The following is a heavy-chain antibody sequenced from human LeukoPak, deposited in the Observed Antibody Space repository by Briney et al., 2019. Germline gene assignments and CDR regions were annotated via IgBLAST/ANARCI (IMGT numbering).Heavy chain of an antibody. Sequence: ASVKVSCKASGYTFTSYGISWVRQAPGQGLEWMGWISAYNGNTNYAQKLQGRVTMTTDTSTSTAYMELRSLRSDDTAVYYCVVPAADYYYGMDVWGQGTTVTVSS. D-gene: IGHD2-2*01. V-gene: IGHV1-18*01. CDR1: GYTFTSYG. CDR3: VVPAADYYYGMDV. CDR2: ISAYNGNT. J-gene: IGHJ6*02.